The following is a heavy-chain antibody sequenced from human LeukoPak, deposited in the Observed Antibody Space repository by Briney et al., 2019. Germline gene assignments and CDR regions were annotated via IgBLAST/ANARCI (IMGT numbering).Heavy chain of an antibody. D-gene: IGHD3-16*01. V-gene: IGHV3-23*01. CDR1: GFTFSSYA. CDR3: AKGGGSDFADY. J-gene: IGHJ4*02. Sequence: GGSLRLSCAASGFTFSSYAISWVRQAPRKGLEWVSSINNRGGSTYYADSVKGRFTISRDNSKNTLYLQMNSLRAEDTAVYFCAKGGGSDFADYWGQGTLVTVSS. CDR2: INNRGGST.